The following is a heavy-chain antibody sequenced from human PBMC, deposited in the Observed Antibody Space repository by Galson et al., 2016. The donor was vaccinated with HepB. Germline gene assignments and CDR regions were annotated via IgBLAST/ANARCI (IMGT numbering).Heavy chain of an antibody. CDR1: GYTFNTYT. V-gene: IGHV1-18*01. CDR3: ATRRLDEPSVAFYI. D-gene: IGHD2-2*01. Sequence: SVKVSCKASGYTFNTYTLTWVRQAPGQGLEWMGWINTYNGNTNYAQTPQGRVTMTIETSTSTAYMELRSLRSDDTAVYYCATRRLDEPSVAFYIWGQGTMVTVSS. CDR2: INTYNGNT. J-gene: IGHJ3*02.